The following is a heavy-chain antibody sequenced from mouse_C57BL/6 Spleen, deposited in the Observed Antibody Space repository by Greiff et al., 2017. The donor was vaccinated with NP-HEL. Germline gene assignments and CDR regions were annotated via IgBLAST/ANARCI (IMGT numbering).Heavy chain of an antibody. CDR2: IYPGSGST. J-gene: IGHJ3*01. V-gene: IGHV1-55*01. CDR3: ARSRLDSSGLAWFAY. D-gene: IGHD3-2*02. CDR1: GYTFTSYW. Sequence: VQLQQPGAELVKPGASVKMSCKASGYTFTSYWITWVKQRPGQGLEWIGDIYPGSGSTNYNEKFKSKATLTVDTSSSTAYMQLSSLTSEDSAVYYCARSRLDSSGLAWFAYWGQGTLVTVSA.